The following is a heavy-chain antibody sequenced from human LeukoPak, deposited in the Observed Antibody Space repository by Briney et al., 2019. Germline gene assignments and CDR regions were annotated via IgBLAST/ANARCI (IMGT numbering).Heavy chain of an antibody. Sequence: SETLSLTCSVPGGSVRSYHWSWLRQSPGEGLEWIAYIHNSGGTRYNPSLQSRVTISVDTSKNQFSLKLRSVTAADTAVYYCVRDWEGFNFDIWGQGTIVTVSS. CDR2: IHNSGGT. V-gene: IGHV4-59*02. D-gene: IGHD1-26*01. CDR3: VRDWEGFNFDI. J-gene: IGHJ3*02. CDR1: GGSVRSYH.